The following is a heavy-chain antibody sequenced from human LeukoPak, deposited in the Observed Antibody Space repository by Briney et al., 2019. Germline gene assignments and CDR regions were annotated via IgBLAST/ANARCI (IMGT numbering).Heavy chain of an antibody. CDR3: ARSMSSSKIFDY. CDR2: TYYRSNWYN. CDR1: GDSVSSNSVA. V-gene: IGHV6-1*01. D-gene: IGHD6-6*01. Sequence: PSQTLSLTCAISGDSVSSNSVAWNWIRQSPSRGLEWLGRTYYRSNWYNDYAVSVKSRITINPDTSKNQFSLQLNSVTPEDTAVYFCARSMSSSKIFDYWGQGTLVTVSS. J-gene: IGHJ4*02.